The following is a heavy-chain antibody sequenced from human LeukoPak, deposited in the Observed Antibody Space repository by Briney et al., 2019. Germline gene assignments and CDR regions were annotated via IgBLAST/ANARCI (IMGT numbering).Heavy chain of an antibody. CDR2: IKQDGSEK. Sequence: PGGSLRLSCAASGFTFSDHYMDWVRQAPGKGLEWVANIKQDGSEKHYVDSVRGRFTISRDNTKNSLYLQLNSLRAEDTAVYYCARDLLYGDYVGAYFDYWGQGALVTVSS. J-gene: IGHJ4*02. V-gene: IGHV3-7*01. CDR1: GFTFSDHY. D-gene: IGHD4-17*01. CDR3: ARDLLYGDYVGAYFDY.